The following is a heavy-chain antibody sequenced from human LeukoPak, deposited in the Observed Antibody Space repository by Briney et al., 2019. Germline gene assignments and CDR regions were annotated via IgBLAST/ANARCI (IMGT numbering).Heavy chain of an antibody. D-gene: IGHD3-22*01. CDR2: IYSGGST. CDR1: GFTVSSNY. Sequence: GGSLRLSCAASGFTVSSNYMSWVRQAPGKGLEWVSVIYSGGSTYYADSVKGRFTISRDNSKNTLYLQMNSLRAEDTAVYYCARDTYYYDSSGYNYYFDYWGQGTLVTVSS. J-gene: IGHJ4*02. V-gene: IGHV3-66*01. CDR3: ARDTYYYDSSGYNYYFDY.